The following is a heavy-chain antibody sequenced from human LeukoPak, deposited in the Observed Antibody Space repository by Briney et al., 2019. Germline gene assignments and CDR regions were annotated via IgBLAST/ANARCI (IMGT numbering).Heavy chain of an antibody. D-gene: IGHD3-10*01. J-gene: IGHJ6*02. V-gene: IGHV3-9*01. CDR3: AKGAGSYSYYYGMDV. Sequence: GGSLTLSCAASGFTFDDYAMHWVRQAPGKGLEWVSGISWNSGSIGYADSVKGRFTISRDNAKNSLYLQMNSLRAEDTALYYCAKGAGSYSYYYGMDVWGQGTTVTVSS. CDR1: GFTFDDYA. CDR2: ISWNSGSI.